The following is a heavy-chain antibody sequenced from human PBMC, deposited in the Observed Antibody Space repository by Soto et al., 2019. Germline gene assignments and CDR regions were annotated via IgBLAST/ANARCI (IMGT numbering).Heavy chain of an antibody. V-gene: IGHV1-8*01. Sequence: ASVKVSCKASGYSLNSYDMNWVRQATGQGLEWMGWMNPNSGNTGIAEKFQGRVTMTWNTSTGTVYLELSSLRPEDTAVYYCARGVVDSGGNCFDYWGQGTQVTVSS. CDR2: MNPNSGNT. D-gene: IGHD4-17*01. CDR3: ARGVVDSGGNCFDY. CDR1: GYSLNSYD. J-gene: IGHJ4*02.